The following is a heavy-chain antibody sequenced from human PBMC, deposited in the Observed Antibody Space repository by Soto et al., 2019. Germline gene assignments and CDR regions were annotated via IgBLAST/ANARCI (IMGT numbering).Heavy chain of an antibody. D-gene: IGHD1-26*01. V-gene: IGHV1-18*01. CDR3: ARGPIVGATSYYGMDV. J-gene: IGHJ6*02. CDR2: ISAYNGNT. CDR1: GYTFTSYG. Sequence: ASVKVSCKASGYTFTSYGISWVRQPPGQGLDGRGWISAYNGNTNYAQKLQGRVTMTTDTSKSTAYMELRSLRSDDTGVYYCARGPIVGATSYYGMDVWGQGTTVTVSS.